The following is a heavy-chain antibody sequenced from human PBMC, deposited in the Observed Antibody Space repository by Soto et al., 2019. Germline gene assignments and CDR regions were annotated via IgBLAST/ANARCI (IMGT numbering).Heavy chain of an antibody. J-gene: IGHJ4*02. Sequence: GASVKVSCKASGGTFSSYAISWVRQAPGQGPEWMGGIIPIFGTANYAQKFQGRVTITADESTSTAYMELSSLRSEDTAVYYCARSARSSGWYGVFDYWGQGTLVTVSS. V-gene: IGHV1-69*13. CDR3: ARSARSSGWYGVFDY. CDR2: IIPIFGTA. D-gene: IGHD6-13*01. CDR1: GGTFSSYA.